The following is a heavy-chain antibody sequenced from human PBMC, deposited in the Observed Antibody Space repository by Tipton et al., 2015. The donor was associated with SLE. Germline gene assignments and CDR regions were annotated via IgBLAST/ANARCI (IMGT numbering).Heavy chain of an antibody. CDR1: GGSISGYY. Sequence: TLSLTCTVSGGSISGYYWSWIRQPPGKGLEWIGEINHSGSTNYNPSLKSRVTISVDTSKNQFSLKLSSVTAADTAVYYCASGSYWGQGTLVTVSS. CDR3: ASGSY. J-gene: IGHJ4*02. CDR2: INHSGST. V-gene: IGHV4-34*01.